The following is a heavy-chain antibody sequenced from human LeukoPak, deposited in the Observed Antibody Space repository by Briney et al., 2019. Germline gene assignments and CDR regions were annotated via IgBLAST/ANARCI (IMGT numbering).Heavy chain of an antibody. V-gene: IGHV4-31*03. CDR2: IYYSGST. Sequence: PSETLSLTCTVSGGSISSGGYYWSWIRQHPGKGLEWIGYIYYSGSTYYNPSLKSRVTISVDTSKNHFSLKLSSVTAADTAVYYCARDRGLSDYGGNSHYYYYMDVWGKGTTVTVSS. D-gene: IGHD4-23*01. CDR1: GGSISSGGYY. J-gene: IGHJ6*03. CDR3: ARDRGLSDYGGNSHYYYYMDV.